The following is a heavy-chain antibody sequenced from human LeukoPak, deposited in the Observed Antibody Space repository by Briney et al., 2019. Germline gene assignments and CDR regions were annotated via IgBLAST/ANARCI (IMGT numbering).Heavy chain of an antibody. V-gene: IGHV4-34*01. Sequence: SETLSLTCAVYGGSFSGYYWSWIRQPPGKGLEWIGEVNHSGSTNYNPSLKSRVSISVDTSKNQFSLKLNSVTAADTAVYYCARAPGAAIDWGQGTLVTVSS. D-gene: IGHD2-2*01. J-gene: IGHJ4*02. CDR3: ARAPGAAID. CDR2: VNHSGST. CDR1: GGSFSGYY.